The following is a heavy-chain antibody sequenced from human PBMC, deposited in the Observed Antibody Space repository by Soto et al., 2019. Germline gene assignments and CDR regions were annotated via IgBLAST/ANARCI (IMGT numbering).Heavy chain of an antibody. Sequence: HGESLKISCKGSGYSFTSYWIGWVRQMPGKGLEWMGIIYPGDSDTRYSPSFQGQVTISADKSISTAYLQWSSLKASDTAMYYCARLPYYYDSSGYYLDAFDIWGQGTMVTVSS. CDR3: ARLPYYYDSSGYYLDAFDI. D-gene: IGHD3-22*01. CDR1: GYSFTSYW. CDR2: IYPGDSDT. J-gene: IGHJ3*02. V-gene: IGHV5-51*01.